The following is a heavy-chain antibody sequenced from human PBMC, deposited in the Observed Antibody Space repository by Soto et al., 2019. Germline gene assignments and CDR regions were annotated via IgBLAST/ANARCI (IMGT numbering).Heavy chain of an antibody. CDR2: IYSSGAT. D-gene: IGHD6-13*01. V-gene: IGHV4-4*07. CDR1: GGSISNYY. CDR3: ARQTAYSSSWYDY. Sequence: SETLSLTCTVSGGSISNYYWTWIRQPAGKGLEWIGRIYSSGATNYNPSLKSRLTMSVHTSKNQFSLKLGSVTAADTALYYCARQTAYSSSWYDYWGHGALVTVSS. J-gene: IGHJ5*01.